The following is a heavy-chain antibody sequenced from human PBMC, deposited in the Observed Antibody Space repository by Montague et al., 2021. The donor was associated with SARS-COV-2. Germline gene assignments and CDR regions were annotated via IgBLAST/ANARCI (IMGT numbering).Heavy chain of an antibody. CDR2: INLNNGGT. CDR3: ARVFGSERPPHRDYFDY. D-gene: IGHD3-10*01. V-gene: IGHV1-2*02. J-gene: IGHJ4*02. Sequence: SVKVSCKASGYSFTGYYMHWVRQAPVQGLEWMGWINLNNGGTNYXQKFQGRVTMTRDTSITTAYMEVSRLRSDDTAVFYCARVFGSERPPHRDYFDYWGQGSLVTVSS. CDR1: GYSFTGYY.